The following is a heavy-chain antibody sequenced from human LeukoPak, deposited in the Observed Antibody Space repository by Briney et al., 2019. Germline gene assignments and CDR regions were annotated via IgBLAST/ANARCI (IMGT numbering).Heavy chain of an antibody. CDR3: TTTSGTGYYYFDY. V-gene: IGHV3-15*01. D-gene: IGHD3/OR15-3a*01. J-gene: IGHJ4*02. CDR2: IKSKTDGGTT. CDR1: GFTFGNAW. Sequence: GGSLRLSCAASGFTFGNAWMSWVRQAPGKGLEWVGRIKSKTDGGTTDYAAPVKGRFTISRDDSKNTLYLQMNSLRTEDTAVYYCTTTSGTGYYYFDYWGQGTLVTVSS.